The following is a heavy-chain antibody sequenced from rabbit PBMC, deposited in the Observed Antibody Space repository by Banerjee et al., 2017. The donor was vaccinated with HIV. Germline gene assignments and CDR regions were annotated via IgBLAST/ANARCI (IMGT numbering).Heavy chain of an antibody. J-gene: IGHJ6*01. CDR3: ARNADGNYITDL. CDR1: GFSFSNKYV. CDR2: IYTGDDSA. V-gene: IGHV1S45*01. Sequence: QEQLEESGGDLVKPEGSLTLTCTASGFSFSNKYVMCWVRQAPGKGLEWIACIYTGDDSAYYANWVNGRFTISKTSSATVTLQMTSLTAADTATYFCARNADGNYITDLWGQGTLVTVS. D-gene: IGHD1-1*01.